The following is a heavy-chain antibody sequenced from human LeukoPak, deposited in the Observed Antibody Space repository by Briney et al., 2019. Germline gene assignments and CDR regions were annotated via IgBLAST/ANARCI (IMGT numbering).Heavy chain of an antibody. D-gene: IGHD2/OR15-2a*01. CDR1: GYSFTGYY. CDR3: ARDQIASDNAFDV. CDR2: INPYSGDT. V-gene: IGHV1-2*02. Sequence: ASVKVSWKASGYSFTGYYIHWVRQAPGQGLEWMGWINPYSGDTRSAQKFQGRVTMTRDTSISTGYMELYSLRSDDTAVYYCARDQIASDNAFDVCGQGTMVTVSS. J-gene: IGHJ3*01.